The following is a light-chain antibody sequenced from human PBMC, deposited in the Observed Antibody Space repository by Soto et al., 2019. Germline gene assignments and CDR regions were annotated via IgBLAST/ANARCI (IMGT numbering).Light chain of an antibody. CDR3: QAYDSSLGAWV. V-gene: IGLV1-40*01. J-gene: IGLJ3*02. CDR2: GNT. CDR1: SYNIGAGYD. Sequence: QAVLTQPPSVSGAPGQRVTISCTGSSYNIGAGYDVHWYQQLPGTAPKLLIYGNTVRPSGVPDRFSGSKSGTSASLAITGLQAEDESDYYCQAYDSSLGAWVFGGGTKLTVL.